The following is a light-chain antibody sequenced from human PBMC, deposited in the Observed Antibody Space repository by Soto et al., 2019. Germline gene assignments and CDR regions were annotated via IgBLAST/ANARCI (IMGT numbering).Light chain of an antibody. J-gene: IGLJ1*01. CDR3: CSYAGSYTFYV. CDR1: SSDVGGYNY. V-gene: IGLV2-11*01. Sequence: QCDRTRAGSVSGAPGQAGTISCTGTSSDVGGYNYVSWYQQHPGKAPKLMIYDVSKRPSGVPDRFSGSKSGNTASLTISGLQTEDEADYYCCSYAGSYTFYVFGTGTKVTVL. CDR2: DVS.